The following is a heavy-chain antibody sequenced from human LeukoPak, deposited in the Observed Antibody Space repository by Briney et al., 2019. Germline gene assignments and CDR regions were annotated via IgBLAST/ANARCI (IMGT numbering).Heavy chain of an antibody. CDR2: INHSGST. CDR3: AKARVGSTYYYDSSAADAFDI. CDR1: GGSFSGYY. Sequence: SETLSLTCTVYGGSFSGYYWSWIRQPPGKGLEWIGEINHSGSTNYNPSLKSRVTISVDTSKNQFSLKLSSATAADTAVYYCAKARVGSTYYYDSSAADAFDIWGQGTMVTVSS. J-gene: IGHJ3*02. V-gene: IGHV4-34*01. D-gene: IGHD3-22*01.